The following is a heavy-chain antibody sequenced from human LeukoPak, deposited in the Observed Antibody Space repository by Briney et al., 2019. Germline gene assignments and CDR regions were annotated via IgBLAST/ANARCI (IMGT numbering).Heavy chain of an antibody. CDR3: ARGLGYCSSTSCYDYYYYYMDV. CDR2: ISSSSSYI. Sequence: GGSLRLSCAASGFTFSSYSMNRVRQAPGKGLEWVSSISSSSSYIYYADSVKGRFTISRDNAKNSLYLQMNSLRAEDTAVYYCARGLGYCSSTSCYDYYYYYMDVWGKGTTVTVSS. J-gene: IGHJ6*03. D-gene: IGHD2-2*01. V-gene: IGHV3-21*01. CDR1: GFTFSSYS.